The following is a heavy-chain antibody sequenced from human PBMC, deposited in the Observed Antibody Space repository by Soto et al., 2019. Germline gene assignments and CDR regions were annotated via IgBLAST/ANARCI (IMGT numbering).Heavy chain of an antibody. Sequence: QVQLVQSRAEVKNPGASVKVSCKASGYSFTRYGIAWARQAPGQGLEWMGWINTYNGNTNYAQNLQGRVTQTTDTFPSTAYMELTSLRSNDTAIYYCAMVDVYVTPSPQDVWGQGTTVIVSS. J-gene: IGHJ6*02. D-gene: IGHD3-16*01. CDR1: GYSFTRYG. V-gene: IGHV1-18*01. CDR2: INTYNGNT. CDR3: AMVDVYVTPSPQDV.